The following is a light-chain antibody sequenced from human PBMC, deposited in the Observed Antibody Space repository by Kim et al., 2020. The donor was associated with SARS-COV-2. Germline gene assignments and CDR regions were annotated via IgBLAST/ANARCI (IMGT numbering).Light chain of an antibody. CDR1: QSVSSSY. V-gene: IGKV3-20*01. Sequence: EIVLTQSPGTLSLSPGERATLSCRASQSVSSSYLAWYQQKPGQAPRLLIYGTSNRATGIPDRFSGSGSGTDFTLTISRLEPEDFAVYYCQQYDTSPPKTFGQGTKVDIK. CDR2: GTS. CDR3: QQYDTSPPKT. J-gene: IGKJ1*01.